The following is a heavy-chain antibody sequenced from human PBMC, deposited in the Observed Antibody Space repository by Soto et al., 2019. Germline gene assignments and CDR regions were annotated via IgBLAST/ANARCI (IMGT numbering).Heavy chain of an antibody. CDR2: INPDNGNT. D-gene: IGHD2-15*01. Sequence: QVQLVQSGAEVKKPGASVKISCKASGYTFTRHTMNWGRQAPGQRLEWMGWINPDNGNTKASQKIQDRVIITRDTSASTAYMDLSSLRAEDTAVYYFARGIASGQLDPWGQGTLVTVSS. CDR1: GYTFTRHT. V-gene: IGHV1-3*01. CDR3: ARGIASGQLDP. J-gene: IGHJ5*02.